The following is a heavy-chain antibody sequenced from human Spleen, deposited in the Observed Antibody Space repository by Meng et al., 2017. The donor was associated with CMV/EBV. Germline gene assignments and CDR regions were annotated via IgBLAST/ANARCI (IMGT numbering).Heavy chain of an antibody. CDR3: ARAVTVTTSDYYYYYGMDV. J-gene: IGHJ6*02. CDR1: GFTFSNYA. Sequence: GGSLRLPCAASGFTFSNYAMSWVRQAPGKGLVWVSRINSDGSSTSYADSVKGRFTISRDNAKSTLYLQMNSLRAEDTAVYYCARAVTVTTSDYYYYYGMDVWGQGTTVTVSS. V-gene: IGHV3-74*01. CDR2: INSDGSST. D-gene: IGHD4-17*01.